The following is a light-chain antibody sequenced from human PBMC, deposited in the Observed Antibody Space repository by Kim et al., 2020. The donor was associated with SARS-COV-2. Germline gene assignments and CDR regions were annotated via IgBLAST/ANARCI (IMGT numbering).Light chain of an antibody. J-gene: IGLJ2*01. V-gene: IGLV3-21*01. Sequence: SYELTQPPSLSVAPGETARITCGGNSIGSKSVHWYQQRPGQAPLLVIFYDSDRPSGIPERFSGASSGTTVTLTISGVQAEDEADYYCQSVDISGTYVIFGGGTQLTVL. CDR1: SIGSKS. CDR2: YDS. CDR3: QSVDISGTYVI.